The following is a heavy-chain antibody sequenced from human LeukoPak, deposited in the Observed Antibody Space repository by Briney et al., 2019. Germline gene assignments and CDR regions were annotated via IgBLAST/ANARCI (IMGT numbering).Heavy chain of an antibody. J-gene: IGHJ4*02. CDR3: AIWGPLIAHGY. CDR1: GFPVSSNH. V-gene: IGHV3-53*01. Sequence: GGSLRHSCAVSGFPVSSNHMSWVRQAPGKGLEWVSIISSGGTTYYPDSVKGRFTISRDNSKNTLYLQMNSLRAEDTAVYYCAIWGPLIAHGYWGQGTLVTVSS. CDR2: ISSGGTT. D-gene: IGHD3-16*01.